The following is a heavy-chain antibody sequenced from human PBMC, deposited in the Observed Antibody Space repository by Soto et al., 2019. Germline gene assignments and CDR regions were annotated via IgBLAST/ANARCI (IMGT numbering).Heavy chain of an antibody. J-gene: IGHJ4*02. CDR3: VKGSTAYYYDT. Sequence: GGSLRLSCAASGFTFSSYAMSWVRQAPGKGLEWVSTISVSADSTFYTASVKGRLTISRDNPKNTLYLQMNSLRVEDTAIYYGVKGSTAYYYDTWGQGTLVTVSS. D-gene: IGHD3-22*01. CDR2: ISVSADST. CDR1: GFTFSSYA. V-gene: IGHV3-23*01.